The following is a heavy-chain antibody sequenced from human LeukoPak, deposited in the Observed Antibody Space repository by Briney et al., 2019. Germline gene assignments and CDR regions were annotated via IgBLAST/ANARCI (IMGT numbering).Heavy chain of an antibody. V-gene: IGHV3-74*01. CDR2: INGDGSTT. D-gene: IGHD2-21*02. CDR3: ARLTVTATGEQTNY. Sequence: GGSLRLSCAASGFTLSSYWMHGVRQAPGKGLVWVSRINGDGSTTSYADSVRGRFTISRDTAKNTLYLQMSSLRDEDTAVYYCARLTVTATGEQTNYWGQGTLVTVSS. J-gene: IGHJ4*02. CDR1: GFTLSSYW.